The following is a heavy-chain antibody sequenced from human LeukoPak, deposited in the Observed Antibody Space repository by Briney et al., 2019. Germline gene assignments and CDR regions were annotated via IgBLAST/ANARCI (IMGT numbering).Heavy chain of an antibody. CDR1: GYTFSDYY. V-gene: IGHV1-2*02. Sequence: ASVKVSCKASGYTFSDYYMHWVRQAPRQGLEWMGWINPNSGGTNYAQKFQGRVTMTRDTSISTAYMELSRLRSDDTAVYYCARGYPLSTTAAGTYFQHWGQGTLVTVSS. CDR2: INPNSGGT. J-gene: IGHJ1*01. D-gene: IGHD6-13*01. CDR3: ARGYPLSTTAAGTYFQH.